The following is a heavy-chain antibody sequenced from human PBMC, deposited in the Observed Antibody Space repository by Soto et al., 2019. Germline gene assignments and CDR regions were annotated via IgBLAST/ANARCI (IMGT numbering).Heavy chain of an antibody. Sequence: QVQLVQSGAEVKKPGSSVKVSCKASGGTFSSYAISWVRQAPGQGLEWMGGIIPTFGTAHYAQKCQGRVTITADESTSTGYMELSSLRSEDTAVYYCARGKSSCYPNDYFDYWGQGTLVIVSS. CDR3: ARGKSSCYPNDYFDY. J-gene: IGHJ4*02. D-gene: IGHD3-22*01. CDR2: IIPTFGTA. CDR1: GGTFSSYA. V-gene: IGHV1-69*01.